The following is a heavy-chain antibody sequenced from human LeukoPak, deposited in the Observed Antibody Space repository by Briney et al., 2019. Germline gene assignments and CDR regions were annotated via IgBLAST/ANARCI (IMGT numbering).Heavy chain of an antibody. CDR2: ISHDGSHE. V-gene: IGHV3-30*03. CDR3: ARDSNRGSGSYPYY. D-gene: IGHD3-10*01. CDR1: GFTFSNYG. Sequence: GKSLRLSCAASGFTFSNYGMHWVRQAPGKGLEWVAVISHDGSHEFYADSVKGRFTISRDNAKNSLYLQMNSLRAEDTAVYYCARDSNRGSGSYPYYWGQGTLVTVSS. J-gene: IGHJ4*02.